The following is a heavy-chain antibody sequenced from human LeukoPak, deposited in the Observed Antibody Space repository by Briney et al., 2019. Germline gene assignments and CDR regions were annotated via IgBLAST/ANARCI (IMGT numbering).Heavy chain of an antibody. CDR3: AKGPDYGDYAVLFDY. Sequence: GGSLRPSCAASGFTFDDYAMHWVRQAPGKGLEWVSLISGDGGSTYYADSVKGRFTISRDNSKNSLYLQMNSLRTEDTALYYCAKGPDYGDYAVLFDYWGQGTLVTVSS. V-gene: IGHV3-43*02. CDR1: GFTFDDYA. CDR2: ISGDGGST. J-gene: IGHJ4*02. D-gene: IGHD4-17*01.